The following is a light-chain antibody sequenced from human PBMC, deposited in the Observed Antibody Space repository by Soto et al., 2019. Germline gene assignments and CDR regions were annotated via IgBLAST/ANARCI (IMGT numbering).Light chain of an antibody. V-gene: IGKV2-28*01. J-gene: IGKJ3*01. CDR3: MQALQTGFT. Sequence: DIVMTQSPLSLPVTPGEPASISCRSSQSLLHSNGYNYLDWYLQKPGQSPQLLIYLGSNRASGVPDRFSGSGSGTDCTLKISRVEAEDVGVYYCMQALQTGFTFGPGTKVDIK. CDR1: QSLLHSNGYNY. CDR2: LGS.